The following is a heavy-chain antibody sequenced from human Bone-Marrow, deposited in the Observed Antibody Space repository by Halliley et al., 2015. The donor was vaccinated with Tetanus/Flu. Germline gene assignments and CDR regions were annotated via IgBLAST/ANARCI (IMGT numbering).Heavy chain of an antibody. CDR2: IYYSGST. V-gene: IGHV4-31*02. J-gene: IGHJ4*02. CDR1: GGSISSVGYY. Sequence: LRLSCTVSGGSISSVGYYWTWIRQHPGKGLEWIGYIYYSGSTYYNPSLKSRVTISLDKSKNRFSLKLSSMTAADTAVYYCASKISSSGVDYWGQATLVTVSS. CDR3: ASKISSSGVDY. D-gene: IGHD3-22*01.